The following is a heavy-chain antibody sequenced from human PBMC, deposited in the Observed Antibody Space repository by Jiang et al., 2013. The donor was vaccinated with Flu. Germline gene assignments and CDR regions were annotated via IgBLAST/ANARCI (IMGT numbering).Heavy chain of an antibody. CDR3: ARVTQKIVVVPAAQIDAFDI. CDR1: GYSFTSYW. D-gene: IGHD2-2*01. V-gene: IGHV5-51*01. J-gene: IGHJ3*02. CDR2: IYPGDSDT. Sequence: GAEVKKPGESLKISCKGSGYSFTSYWIGWGAPDARERPGVGWGIIYPGDSDTRYSPSFQGQVTISADKSISTAYLQWSSLKASDTAMYYCARVTQKIVVVPAAQIDAFDIWGQGTMVTVSS.